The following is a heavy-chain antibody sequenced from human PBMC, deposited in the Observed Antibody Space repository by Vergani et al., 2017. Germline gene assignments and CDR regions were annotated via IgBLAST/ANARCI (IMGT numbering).Heavy chain of an antibody. CDR1: GGSISSYY. CDR3: ARDPHVATVSGVWYFDL. Sequence: QVQLQESGPGLVKPSETLSLTCTVSGGSISSYYWSWIRQPPGKGLEWIGYIYYSGSTNDNPSLRSRVTISVDTAKNQFPLKLSSVTAADTAVYYVARDPHVATVSGVWYFDLWGRGTLVTVSS. J-gene: IGHJ2*01. D-gene: IGHD4-17*01. CDR2: IYYSGST. V-gene: IGHV4-59*01.